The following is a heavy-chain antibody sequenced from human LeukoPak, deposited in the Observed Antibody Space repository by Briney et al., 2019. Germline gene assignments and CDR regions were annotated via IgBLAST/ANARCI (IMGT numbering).Heavy chain of an antibody. D-gene: IGHD6-13*01. CDR2: IYYSGST. CDR3: ARVNIAAALDY. V-gene: IGHV4-59*11. CDR1: GGSISSHY. Sequence: PSETLSLTCTVSGGSISSHYWSWIRQPPGKGLEWIGYIYYSGSTNYNPSLKSRVTISVDTSKNQFSLKLSSVTAADTAVYYCARVNIAAALDYWGQGTLVTVSS. J-gene: IGHJ4*02.